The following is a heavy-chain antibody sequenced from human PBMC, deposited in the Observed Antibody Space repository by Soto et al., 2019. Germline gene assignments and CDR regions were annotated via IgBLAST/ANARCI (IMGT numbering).Heavy chain of an antibody. J-gene: IGHJ3*02. CDR2: IYYSGST. CDR1: GGSISSGGYY. V-gene: IGHV4-31*03. CDR3: ARSQMITLGGVLDKHGYGAFDI. Sequence: SETLSLTCTVSGGSISSGGYYWSWIRQHPGKGLEWIGYIYYSGSTYYNPSLKSRVTISVDTSKNQFSLKLSSVTAADTAVYYCARSQMITLGGVLDKHGYGAFDIWGQGTMVTGS. D-gene: IGHD3-16*01.